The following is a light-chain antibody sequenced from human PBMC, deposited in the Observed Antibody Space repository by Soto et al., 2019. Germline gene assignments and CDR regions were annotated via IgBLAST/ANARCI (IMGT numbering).Light chain of an antibody. V-gene: IGKV1-39*01. Sequence: DIQMTQSPSSLSASVGDRVTITCRASQSISSYLNWYQQKPGKDPKLLIYAASSLQSGVPSRFSSSGSVAEYTLAISSLHPEDFGTYYRQQTYSTPPLTFGGGTKVEIK. J-gene: IGKJ4*02. CDR3: QQTYSTPPLT. CDR2: AAS. CDR1: QSISSY.